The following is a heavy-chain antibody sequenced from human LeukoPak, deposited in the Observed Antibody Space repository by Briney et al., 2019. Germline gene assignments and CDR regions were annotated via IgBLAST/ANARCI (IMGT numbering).Heavy chain of an antibody. CDR2: IRNTVYGGTI. V-gene: IGHV3-49*03. CDR3: SRSTWRYPMDL. J-gene: IGHJ6*02. D-gene: IGHD1-26*01. Sequence: GGSLRLSFSVSGFKFADYDMSWLRQAPGKGMEWVGFIRNTVYGGTIKYAAAVKGRFTISRDDSKSIAYLQMNSLQSEDTAVYFCSRSTWRYPMDLWGPGTTVTVPS. CDR1: GFKFADYD.